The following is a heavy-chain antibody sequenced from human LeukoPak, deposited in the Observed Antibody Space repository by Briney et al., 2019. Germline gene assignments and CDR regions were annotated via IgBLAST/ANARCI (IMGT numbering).Heavy chain of an antibody. CDR2: INPSGGST. Sequence: GASVKVSCKASGYTFTSYYMHWVRQAPGQGLEWMGIINPSGGSTSYAQKFQGRVTVTRDTSTSTVYMELSSLRSEDTAMYYCARVRITIFGVEKYYFDYWGQGTLVTVSS. CDR1: GYTFTSYY. J-gene: IGHJ4*02. D-gene: IGHD3-3*01. V-gene: IGHV1-46*01. CDR3: ARVRITIFGVEKYYFDY.